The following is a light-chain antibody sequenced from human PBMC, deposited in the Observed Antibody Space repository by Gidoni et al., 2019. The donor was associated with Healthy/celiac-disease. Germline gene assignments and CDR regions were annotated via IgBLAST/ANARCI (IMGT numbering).Light chain of an antibody. Sequence: EIVLTQSPGSLSLSPGKRATLSCRASQSVSSSYLAWYQQKPGQAPRLLIYGASSRATGIPDRFRGSGSGTDFTRTISRLEPEDFAVYYCQQYGSSPRTFGQGTKVEIK. V-gene: IGKV3-20*01. CDR2: GAS. CDR1: QSVSSSY. CDR3: QQYGSSPRT. J-gene: IGKJ1*01.